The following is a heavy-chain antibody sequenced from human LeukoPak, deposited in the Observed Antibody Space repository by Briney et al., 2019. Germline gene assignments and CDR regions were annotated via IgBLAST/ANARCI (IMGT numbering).Heavy chain of an antibody. D-gene: IGHD2-15*01. CDR2: INPSGGST. CDR3: ARDPPRDIVVVVAASYYFDY. J-gene: IGHJ4*02. CDR1: GYTFTSYY. Sequence: GASVKVSCKASGYTFTSYYMHWVRQAPGQGLEWMGIINPSGGSTSYAQKFQGRVTMTRDTSTSTVYMELSSLRSEDTAVYYCARDPPRDIVVVVAASYYFDYWGQGNLVTVSS. V-gene: IGHV1-46*01.